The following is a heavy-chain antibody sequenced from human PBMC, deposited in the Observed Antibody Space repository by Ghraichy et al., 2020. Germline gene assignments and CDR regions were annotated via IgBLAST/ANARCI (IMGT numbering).Heavy chain of an antibody. CDR3: AMITIFGVVITYFDY. D-gene: IGHD3-3*01. CDR2: ISGSGSST. V-gene: IGHV3-23*01. Sequence: GGSLRLSCAASGFTFSSYAMSWVRQAPGKGLEWVSAISGSGSSTYYADSVKGRFTISRDNSKNTLYLQMNSLRAEDTAVYYCAMITIFGVVITYFDYWGQGTLVTVSS. CDR1: GFTFSSYA. J-gene: IGHJ4*02.